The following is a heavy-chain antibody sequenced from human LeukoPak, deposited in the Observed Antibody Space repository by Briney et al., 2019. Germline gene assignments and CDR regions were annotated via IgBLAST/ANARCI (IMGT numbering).Heavy chain of an antibody. CDR2: ITPNSGGT. J-gene: IGHJ4*02. D-gene: IGHD3-3*01. Sequence: GASEKVSCKASGYTFTGYYIHWVRQAPGQGLEWMGWITPNSGGTNYAQKFQGRVTMTRDTSITTAYMELTSLRSDDTAVYYCALYDFWSGYPDYWGQGTLVTVSS. CDR1: GYTFTGYY. CDR3: ALYDFWSGYPDY. V-gene: IGHV1-2*02.